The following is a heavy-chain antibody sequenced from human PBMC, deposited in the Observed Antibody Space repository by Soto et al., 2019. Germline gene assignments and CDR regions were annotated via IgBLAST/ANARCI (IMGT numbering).Heavy chain of an antibody. D-gene: IGHD3-3*01. Sequence: PSETLSLTCAVYGRSFSGYYWSWIRQPPGKGLEWIGEINHSGSTNYNPSLKSRVTISVDTSKNQFSLKLSSVTAADTAVYYCVIFVYWGQGTLVTVSS. CDR2: INHSGST. CDR3: VIFVY. V-gene: IGHV4-34*01. CDR1: GRSFSGYY. J-gene: IGHJ4*02.